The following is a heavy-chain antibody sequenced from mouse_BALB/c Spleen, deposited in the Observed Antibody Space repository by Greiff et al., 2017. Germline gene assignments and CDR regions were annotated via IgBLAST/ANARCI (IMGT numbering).Heavy chain of an antibody. CDR2: ISSGGGST. Sequence: EVKLMESGGGLVKPGGSLKLSCAASGFAFSSYDMSWVRQTPEKRLEWVAYISSGGGSTYYPDTVKGRYTISRDNAKNTLYLQMSSLKSEDTAICFCARGLTGTGAWFANWGQGPLVPVSA. J-gene: IGHJ3*01. D-gene: IGHD4-1*01. V-gene: IGHV5-12-1*01. CDR1: GFAFSSYD. CDR3: ARGLTGTGAWFAN.